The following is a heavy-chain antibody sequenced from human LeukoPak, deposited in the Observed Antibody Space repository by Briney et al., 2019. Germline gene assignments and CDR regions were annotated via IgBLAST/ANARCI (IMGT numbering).Heavy chain of an antibody. V-gene: IGHV1-3*01. CDR2: INAGNGNT. D-gene: IGHD2-2*01. J-gene: IGHJ5*02. Sequence: ASVKVSCKASGYTFTSYAMHWVRQAPGQRLEWMGWINAGNGNTKYSQKFQGRVTMTRDTSTSTVYMELSSLRSEDTAVYYCARGGDIVVVPAAYGWFDPWGQGTLVTVSS. CDR3: ARGGDIVVVPAAYGWFDP. CDR1: GYTFTSYA.